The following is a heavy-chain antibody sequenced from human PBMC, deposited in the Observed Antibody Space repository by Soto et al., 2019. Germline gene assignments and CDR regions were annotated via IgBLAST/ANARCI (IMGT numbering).Heavy chain of an antibody. Sequence: QVQLVESGGGVVQPGSSLRLSCAASGFTFSNYIMHWVRQAPGKGLEWVAIILHDGSKKYYADSVKGRFTISRDNSKNTLYLQMNSLRTEDTAIYYCARDDEGGSYCDLGYWGQGTPFTVSS. V-gene: IGHV3-30-3*01. D-gene: IGHD3-10*01. CDR3: ARDDEGGSYCDLGY. CDR2: ILHDGSKK. J-gene: IGHJ4*02. CDR1: GFTFSNYI.